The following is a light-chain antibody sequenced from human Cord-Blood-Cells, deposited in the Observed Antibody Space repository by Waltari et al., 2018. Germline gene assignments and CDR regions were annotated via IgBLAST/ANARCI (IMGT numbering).Light chain of an antibody. J-gene: IGKJ1*01. CDR1: QSVSSN. Sequence: EIVMTQSPATLSVSPGERATLSCKANQSVSSNLAWYQQKPGQAPRPLIYGTSTRATCIPTRFSGSASGTEFTLTISSLQSEDFAFYYCQQYNNWPPWTFGQGTKVEIK. V-gene: IGKV3-15*01. CDR2: GTS. CDR3: QQYNNWPPWT.